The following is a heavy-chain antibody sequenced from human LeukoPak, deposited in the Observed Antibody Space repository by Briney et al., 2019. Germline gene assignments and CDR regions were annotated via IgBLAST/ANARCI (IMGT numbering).Heavy chain of an antibody. V-gene: IGHV3-9*01. CDR1: GFTFDDYA. Sequence: GRSLRLSCAASGFTFDDYAMHWVRQAPGKGLEWVSGISWNSGSIGYADSVKGRFTISRDNVKNSLYLQMNSLRAEDTALYYCAKDITGYYGSGPFDYWGQGTLVTVSS. CDR2: ISWNSGSI. D-gene: IGHD3-10*01. CDR3: AKDITGYYGSGPFDY. J-gene: IGHJ4*02.